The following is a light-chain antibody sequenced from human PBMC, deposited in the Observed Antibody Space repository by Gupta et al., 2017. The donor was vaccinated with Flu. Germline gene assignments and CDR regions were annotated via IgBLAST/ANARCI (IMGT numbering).Light chain of an antibody. CDR3: QHFQALLLT. CDR1: QDISNS. J-gene: IGKJ4*01. Sequence: DIQMAQSPSSLSASVEDRVTITCQASQDISNSLNWYQQKPGKAPKVLISDVFNWETGVPSRFIGRGSGTDFTLTIDSLQPEDVATYYCQHFQALLLTLGGGTKVEIK. V-gene: IGKV1-33*01. CDR2: DVF.